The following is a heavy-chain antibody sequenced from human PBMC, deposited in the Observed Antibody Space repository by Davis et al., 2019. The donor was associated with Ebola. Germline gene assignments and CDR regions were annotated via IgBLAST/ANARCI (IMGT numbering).Heavy chain of an antibody. J-gene: IGHJ4*02. CDR2: INSESGRT. CDR1: GYTFSSHG. Sequence: ASVKVSCKASGYTFSSHGICWVRQAPGVGLEWVGWINSESGRTIYAQKFQGRVTMTTDTSTSTVYMELRGLRYDDTAVYYCARFDIIGVGAAYPLDYWGQGTLVTVSS. D-gene: IGHD2-15*01. V-gene: IGHV1-18*04. CDR3: ARFDIIGVGAAYPLDY.